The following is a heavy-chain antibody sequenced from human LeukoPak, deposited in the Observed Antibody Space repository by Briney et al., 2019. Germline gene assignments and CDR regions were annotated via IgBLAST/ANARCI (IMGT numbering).Heavy chain of an antibody. CDR3: ARVGGGNYYYYGMDV. CDR1: GGSVSSTTYY. Sequence: SETLSLTCTVSGGSVSSTTYYWSWIRQPPGKGLECIASINYSGSTYYNPSLKSRVTISVDTSENQFSLKLTSVTAADTAVYYCARVGGGNYYYYGMDVWGQGTTVTVSS. D-gene: IGHD3-16*01. J-gene: IGHJ6*02. CDR2: INYSGST. V-gene: IGHV4-39*07.